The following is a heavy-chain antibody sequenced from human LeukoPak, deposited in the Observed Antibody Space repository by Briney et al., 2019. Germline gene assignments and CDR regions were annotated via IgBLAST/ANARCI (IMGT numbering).Heavy chain of an antibody. D-gene: IGHD2-15*01. CDR1: GGSISSSSYY. CDR2: IYYSGST. J-gene: IGHJ4*02. Sequence: SETLSLTCTVSGGSISSSSYYWGWIRQPPGTGLEWIGSIYYSGSTYYNPSLKSRVTISVDTSKDQFSLKLSSVTAADTAVYYCASLPQKLYYFDYWGQGTLVTVSS. V-gene: IGHV4-39*01. CDR3: ASLPQKLYYFDY.